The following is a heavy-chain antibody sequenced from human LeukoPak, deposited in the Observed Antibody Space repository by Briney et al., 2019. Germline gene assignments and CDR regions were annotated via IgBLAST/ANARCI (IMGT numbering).Heavy chain of an antibody. Sequence: KTSETLSLTCTVSGGSVSSGSYYWSWIRQPPGKGLEWIGYIYYSGSTNYNPSLKSRVTISVDTSKNQFSLKLSSVTAADTAVYYCARELKAYYYGMDVWGQGTTVIVSS. J-gene: IGHJ6*02. CDR3: ARELKAYYYGMDV. V-gene: IGHV4-61*01. CDR1: GGSVSSGSYY. CDR2: IYYSGST.